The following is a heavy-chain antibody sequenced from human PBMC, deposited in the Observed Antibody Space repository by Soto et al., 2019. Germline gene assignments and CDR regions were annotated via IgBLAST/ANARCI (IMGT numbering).Heavy chain of an antibody. CDR2: ISFGGNSK. D-gene: IGHD6-13*01. V-gene: IGHV3-30-3*01. J-gene: IGHJ6*02. CDR3: ARAGYSSSQGDYFYGMDV. Sequence: QVQLVESGGGVVQPGRSLRLSCAASGFSFSAYTMHWVRQVPGKGLEWVAVISFGGNSKYYADSVKGRFTISRDNSDNTRYLQMNNLREDDTALYYCARAGYSSSQGDYFYGMDVWGQGTTVTVSS. CDR1: GFSFSAYT.